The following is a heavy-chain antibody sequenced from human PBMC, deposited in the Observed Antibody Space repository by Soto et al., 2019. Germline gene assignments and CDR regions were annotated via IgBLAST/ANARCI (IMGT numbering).Heavy chain of an antibody. CDR3: AKVMTEYSGVAIDH. D-gene: IGHD6-19*01. Sequence: QVHLLESGGGVVQPGRSLRLSCVGSGFTFSNFGIHWVRQAPGKGLEWLAVVSYDEVNKFYADSVRGRFTISRDNSKDTVYLQINSLRRDDTVMYFCAKVMTEYSGVAIDHWGQGTLVTVSS. CDR2: VSYDEVNK. J-gene: IGHJ4*02. CDR1: GFTFSNFG. V-gene: IGHV3-30*18.